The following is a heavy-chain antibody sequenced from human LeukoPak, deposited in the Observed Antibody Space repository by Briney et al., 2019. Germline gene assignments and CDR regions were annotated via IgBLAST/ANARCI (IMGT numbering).Heavy chain of an antibody. CDR3: ARDRIAVAVSDY. Sequence: PSETLSLTCTVSGGSISDYYWSWIRQPPGKGLEWIGYIYYSGSTYYNPSLKSRVTISVDTSKNQFSLKLSSVTAADTAVYYCARDRIAVAVSDYWGQGTLVTVSS. CDR2: IYYSGST. J-gene: IGHJ4*02. D-gene: IGHD6-19*01. CDR1: GGSISDYY. V-gene: IGHV4-59*12.